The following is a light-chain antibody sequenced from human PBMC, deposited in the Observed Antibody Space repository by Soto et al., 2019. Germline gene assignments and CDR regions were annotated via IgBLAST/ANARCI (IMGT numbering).Light chain of an antibody. CDR3: QQYDSIPRT. Sequence: MTQSPVSLSLATGQRLTLSCRASRSVATYLAWYQQKPGQAPRLLISGASSRAAGIPARFSGSGSGTDVTLTISSLEPEDSAVYYCQQYDSIPRTFGEGTKVDIK. CDR2: GAS. V-gene: IGKV3D-15*01. J-gene: IGKJ4*01. CDR1: RSVATY.